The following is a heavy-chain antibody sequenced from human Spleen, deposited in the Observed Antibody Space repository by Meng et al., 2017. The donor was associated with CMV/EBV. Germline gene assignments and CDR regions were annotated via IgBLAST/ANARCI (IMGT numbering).Heavy chain of an antibody. Sequence: ASVKVSCKASGYTFSSYDINWVRQATGQGLELMGWMDPKSGNTGSPQKFQGRVTMTRDTSRSTAYTELSSLRSEDTAVYYCARGEYYYGSGRATIWFDPWGQGTLVTVSS. CDR1: GYTFSSYD. CDR3: ARGEYYYGSGRATIWFDP. J-gene: IGHJ5*02. V-gene: IGHV1-8*01. CDR2: MDPKSGNT. D-gene: IGHD3-10*01.